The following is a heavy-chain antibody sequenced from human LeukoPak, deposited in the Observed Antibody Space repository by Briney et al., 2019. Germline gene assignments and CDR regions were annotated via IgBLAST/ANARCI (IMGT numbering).Heavy chain of an antibody. CDR3: AKGPLIEVAGTTWDY. CDR1: GLTFSSYA. Sequence: PGGSLRLSCAASGLTFSSYAMSWVRQSPGKGLEWVSATSGSGGSTYYADSVKGRFTISRDNSKNTLYLQMNGLKADDTAVYYCAKGPLIEVAGTTWDYWGQGTLVTVSS. CDR2: TSGSGGST. V-gene: IGHV3-23*01. J-gene: IGHJ4*02. D-gene: IGHD6-19*01.